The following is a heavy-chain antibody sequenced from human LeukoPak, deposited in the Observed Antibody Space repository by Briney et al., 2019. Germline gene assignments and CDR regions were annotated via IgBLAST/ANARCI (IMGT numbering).Heavy chain of an antibody. Sequence: ASVKVSCKASGYTFTSYDINWVRQATGQGLEWMGWMNPNSGNTGYAQKFQGRVTMTRNTSISTAYMELSSLRSEDSAEYYCASHPGDSGYDLKYWGQGTLVTVSS. V-gene: IGHV1-8*01. CDR2: MNPNSGNT. D-gene: IGHD5-12*01. CDR1: GYTFTSYD. CDR3: ASHPGDSGYDLKY. J-gene: IGHJ4*02.